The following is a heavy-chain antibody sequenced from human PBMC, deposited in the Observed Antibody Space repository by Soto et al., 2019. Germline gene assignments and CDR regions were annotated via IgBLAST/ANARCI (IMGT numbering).Heavy chain of an antibody. CDR3: ASAVASSGTGHFDC. CDR1: GFTFSNYG. Sequence: QVQLVESGGGVVQPGRSLRLSCAASGFTFSNYGMHWVSQAPGKGLEWVAVIWYDGSIKWYADSVKGRFTVARDNSSNTLCLQMTSLSVEETAVYYCASAVASSGTGHFDCWGQGTGVTVSS. D-gene: IGHD2-15*01. V-gene: IGHV3-33*01. J-gene: IGHJ4*02. CDR2: IWYDGSIK.